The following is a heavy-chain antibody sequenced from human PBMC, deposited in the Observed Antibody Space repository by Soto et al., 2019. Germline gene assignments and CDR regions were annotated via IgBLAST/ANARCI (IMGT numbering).Heavy chain of an antibody. D-gene: IGHD1-7*01. J-gene: IGHJ6*02. CDR2: VFHAGNT. CDR1: GGSFTEAY. CDR3: ARAPRELLAEGPLFLYYYYGFDV. Sequence: QVHLQQWGAGLLKPSGTLSLTCTVSGGSFTEAYWTWVRQSPGRGPEWIGEVFHAGNTNYNPSLKSRVTLSLDTAKNQFSLRLTSVTDADWAVYYCARAPRELLAEGPLFLYYYYGFDVWGQGTTVIVSS. V-gene: IGHV4-34*12.